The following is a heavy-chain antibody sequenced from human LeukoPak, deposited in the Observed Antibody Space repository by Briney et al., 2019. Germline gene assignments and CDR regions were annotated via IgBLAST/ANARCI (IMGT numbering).Heavy chain of an antibody. Sequence: NSSETLSLTCTVSGGSISSYYWSWIRQPPGKGLEWIGYIYYSGSTNYNPSLKSRVTISVDTSKNQFSLKLSSVTAADTAVYYCARDTTSHDAFDIWGQGTMVTVSS. V-gene: IGHV4-59*01. D-gene: IGHD1-14*01. J-gene: IGHJ3*02. CDR2: IYYSGST. CDR1: GGSISSYY. CDR3: ARDTTSHDAFDI.